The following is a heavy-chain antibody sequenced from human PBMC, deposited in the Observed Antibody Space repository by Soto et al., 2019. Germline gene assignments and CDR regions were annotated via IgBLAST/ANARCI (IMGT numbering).Heavy chain of an antibody. Sequence: PGGSLRLSCAASGFTFSSYWMSWVRQAPGKGLEWVANIKQDGSEKYYVDSVKGRFTISRDNAKNSLYLQMNSLRAEDTAVYYCARATYGDYVVVVGGDYFDYWGQGTLVTVSS. CDR2: IKQDGSEK. CDR1: GFTFSSYW. CDR3: ARATYGDYVVVVGGDYFDY. J-gene: IGHJ4*02. D-gene: IGHD4-17*01. V-gene: IGHV3-7*04.